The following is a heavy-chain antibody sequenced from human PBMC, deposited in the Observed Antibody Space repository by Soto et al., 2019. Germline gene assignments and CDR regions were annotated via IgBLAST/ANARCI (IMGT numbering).Heavy chain of an antibody. D-gene: IGHD6-6*01. V-gene: IGHV3-48*03. CDR2: ISSSGSTI. CDR1: GFTFSSYE. Sequence: GGSLSLSCAASGFTFSSYEMNWVRQAPGKGLEWVLYISSSGSTIYYADSVKGRFTISRDNAKNSLYLQMNSLRAEDTAVYYCARSGAARRGDYWGQGTLVTVSS. J-gene: IGHJ4*02. CDR3: ARSGAARRGDY.